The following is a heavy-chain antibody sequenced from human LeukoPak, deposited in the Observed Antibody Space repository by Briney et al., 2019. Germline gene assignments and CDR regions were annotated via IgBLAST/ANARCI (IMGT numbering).Heavy chain of an antibody. CDR2: SWYGGIND. V-gene: IGHV3-33*08. Sequence: GGSLRLSCAASGFTFRDYGMHWVRQAPGKGLEWVAVSWYGGINDYYADSVKGRFTISRDNSKKTLYLQMNSLRAEDTAVYYCARGSGYPSYYYYMDVWGKGTTVTVSS. J-gene: IGHJ6*03. CDR1: GFTFRDYG. CDR3: ARGSGYPSYYYYMDV. D-gene: IGHD3-22*01.